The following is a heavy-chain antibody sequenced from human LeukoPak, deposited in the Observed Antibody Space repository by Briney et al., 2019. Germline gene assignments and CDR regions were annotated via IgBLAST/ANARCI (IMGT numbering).Heavy chain of an antibody. CDR2: IYYSGST. J-gene: IGHJ1*01. Sequence: SETLSLTCAVSGGSISSYYWSWIRQPPGKGLEWIGYIYYSGSTNYNPSLKSRVTISVDTSKNQFSLKLSSVTAADTAVYYCARGGRIAAAAPGYFQHWGQGTLVTVSS. V-gene: IGHV4-59*01. D-gene: IGHD6-13*01. CDR3: ARGGRIAAAAPGYFQH. CDR1: GGSISSYY.